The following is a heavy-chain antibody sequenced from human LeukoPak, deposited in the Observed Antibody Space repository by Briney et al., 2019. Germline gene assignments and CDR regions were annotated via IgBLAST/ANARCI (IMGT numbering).Heavy chain of an antibody. D-gene: IGHD2-15*01. CDR2: IKSKTNGETR. Sequence: TGGSLRLSCAASGFTVSSNYMSWVRQAPGKGLEWVGLIKSKTNGETRDYAAPVKGRFTISRDDSDNTLYLQMNSLKTEDTAVYYCTASDHLYCSSSSCHFDYWGQGTLATVAS. CDR1: GFTVSSNY. J-gene: IGHJ4*02. CDR3: TASDHLYCSSSSCHFDY. V-gene: IGHV3-15*01.